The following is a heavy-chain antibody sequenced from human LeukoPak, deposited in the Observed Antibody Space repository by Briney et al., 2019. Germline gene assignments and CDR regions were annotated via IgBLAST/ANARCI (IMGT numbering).Heavy chain of an antibody. D-gene: IGHD3-9*01. CDR2: INSDGSST. J-gene: IGHJ5*02. CDR3: ARDLTYYDILTGYHLGWFDP. V-gene: IGHV3-74*01. Sequence: GGSLRLSCAASGFTFSNYWMHWVRQAPGKGLVWVSHINSDGSSTTYADSVKGRFTISRDNAKNTLYLQMNSLRAEDTAVYYCARDLTYYDILTGYHLGWFDPWGQGTLVTVSS. CDR1: GFTFSNYW.